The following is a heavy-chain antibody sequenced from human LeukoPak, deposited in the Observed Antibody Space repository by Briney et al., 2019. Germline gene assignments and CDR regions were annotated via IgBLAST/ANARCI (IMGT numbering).Heavy chain of an antibody. J-gene: IGHJ4*02. Sequence: GGSLRLSCAASGFTFSSYAMHWVRQAPGKGLEWVAVISYDGSNKYYADSVKGRFTISRDNSKNTLYLQMNSLRAEDTAVYYCAKGYSSGWYVINYWGQGTLVTVSS. CDR2: ISYDGSNK. CDR1: GFTFSSYA. V-gene: IGHV3-30*04. CDR3: AKGYSSGWYVINY. D-gene: IGHD6-19*01.